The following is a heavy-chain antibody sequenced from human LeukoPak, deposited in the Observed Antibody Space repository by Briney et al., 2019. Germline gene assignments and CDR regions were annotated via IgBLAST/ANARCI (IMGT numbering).Heavy chain of an antibody. CDR1: GFTFSSYS. J-gene: IGHJ4*02. Sequence: GGSLRLSCAASGFTFSSYSMNWVRQAPGKGLEWVSDISGSGGITNYADSVKGRFIISRDSSKETLDLQMNSLRVEDTAVYYCAKLGSSWYYFDYWGQGTLVTVSS. CDR2: ISGSGGIT. V-gene: IGHV3-23*01. CDR3: AKLGSSWYYFDY. D-gene: IGHD6-13*01.